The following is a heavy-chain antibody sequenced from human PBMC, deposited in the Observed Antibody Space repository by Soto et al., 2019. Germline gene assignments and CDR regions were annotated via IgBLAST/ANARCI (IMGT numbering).Heavy chain of an antibody. D-gene: IGHD1-1*01. CDR3: ARDKDRLQLGGNYYYIMDV. CDR1: GGTFHTAA. J-gene: IGHJ6*02. CDR2: IIPIFPTP. V-gene: IGHV1-69*12. Sequence: QVQLVQSGAEVKKPGSSVKISCKASGGTFHTAAFSWVRQAPGQGLEWMGGIIPIFPTPDYAQKFQGRVTFPADESTTTTYLEMTSLRSEDTAIYYCARDKDRLQLGGNYYYIMDVWGQGTTVTVSS.